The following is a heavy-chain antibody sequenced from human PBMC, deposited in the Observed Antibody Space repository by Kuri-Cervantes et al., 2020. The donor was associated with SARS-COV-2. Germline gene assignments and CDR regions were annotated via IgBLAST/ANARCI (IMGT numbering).Heavy chain of an antibody. CDR2: ISSSGSTI. D-gene: IGHD3-3*01. Sequence: GESLKISCAASGFTFGSYEMNWVRQAPGKGLEWVSYISSSGSTIYYADSVKGRFTISRDNAKNSLYLQMNSLRAEDTALYYCASHPKRFLEWLFDYWGQGTLVTVSS. CDR3: ASHPKRFLEWLFDY. CDR1: GFTFGSYE. V-gene: IGHV3-48*03. J-gene: IGHJ4*02.